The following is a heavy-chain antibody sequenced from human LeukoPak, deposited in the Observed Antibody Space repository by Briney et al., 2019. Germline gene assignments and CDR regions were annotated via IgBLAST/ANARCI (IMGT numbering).Heavy chain of an antibody. CDR2: IYPGDSDT. CDR1: GYSFTSYW. V-gene: IGHV5-51*01. CDR3: ARPEPFSSGMMGSVGY. Sequence: GESLKISCKGSGYSFTSYWIGWVRPMPGKGLEWMGIIYPGDSDTRYSPSFQGQVTISADKSISTAYLQWSSLKASDTAMYYCARPEPFSSGMMGSVGYWGQGTLVTVSS. D-gene: IGHD6-19*01. J-gene: IGHJ4*02.